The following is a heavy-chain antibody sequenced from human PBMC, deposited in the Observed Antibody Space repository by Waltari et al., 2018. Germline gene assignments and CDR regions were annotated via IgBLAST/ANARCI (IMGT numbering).Heavy chain of an antibody. CDR3: ARPEGSSWPPWFDY. D-gene: IGHD6-13*01. J-gene: IGHJ4*02. CDR1: GGSFSGYY. CDR2: SNHSGST. Sequence: QVQLQQWGAGLLKPSETLSLTCAVYGGSFSGYYWSWIRQPPGKGLEWIGESNHSGSTNYNPSLKSRVTISVDTSKNQFSLKLSSVTAADTAVYYCARPEGSSWPPWFDYWGQGTLVTVSS. V-gene: IGHV4-34*01.